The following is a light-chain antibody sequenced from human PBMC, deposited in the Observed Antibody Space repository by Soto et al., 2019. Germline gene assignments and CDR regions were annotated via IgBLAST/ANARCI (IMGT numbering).Light chain of an antibody. Sequence: EIVRTQSPATLSVAPGERATLSCRASQRVKTNLAWYQQKPGQAPRLLMYEASTRSTGIPTRFSGSGSGTEFTLTISSLQSEDFAVYLCQQYDDWPPRLSFGGGTKREIK. V-gene: IGKV3-15*01. CDR1: QRVKTN. J-gene: IGKJ4*01. CDR2: EAS. CDR3: QQYDDWPPRLS.